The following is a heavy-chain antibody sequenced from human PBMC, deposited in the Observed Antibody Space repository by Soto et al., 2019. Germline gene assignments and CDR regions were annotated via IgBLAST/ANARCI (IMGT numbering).Heavy chain of an antibody. CDR1: GFTFSNYW. D-gene: IGHD2-15*01. CDR2: LNSDGSGT. J-gene: IGHJ4*02. CDR3: AKGGGKTIDY. V-gene: IGHV3-74*01. Sequence: EVPLVESGGGLVQPGTSLRLSCAASGFTFSNYWMHWVRQAPGKGLVWVSRLNSDGSGTSYADSVKGRFTISRDNAKNTLYVQMNSLRAEDTAVYYCAKGGGKTIDYWGQGTLVTVSS.